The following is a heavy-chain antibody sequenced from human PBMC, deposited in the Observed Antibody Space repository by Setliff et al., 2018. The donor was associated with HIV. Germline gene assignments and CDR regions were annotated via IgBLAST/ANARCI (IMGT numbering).Heavy chain of an antibody. CDR2: ISAYNGNT. J-gene: IGHJ3*02. Sequence: ASVKVSCKASGYSFTNYDINWVRQATGQGLEWMGWISAYNGNTNYAQKLQGRVTVTTDTSTSTAYMELRSLRSDDTAVYYCARDRGVYCISSSCYSPVDAFDIWGQGTMVTVSS. V-gene: IGHV1-18*01. CDR3: ARDRGVYCISSSCYSPVDAFDI. D-gene: IGHD2-2*01. CDR1: GYSFTNYD.